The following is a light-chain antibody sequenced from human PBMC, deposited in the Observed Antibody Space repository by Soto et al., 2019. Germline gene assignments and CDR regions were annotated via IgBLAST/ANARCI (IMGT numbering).Light chain of an antibody. J-gene: IGLJ1*01. CDR3: SSYTSNNLYV. Sequence: QSVLTQPASVSGSPGQSITISCTGTSSDVGGYNYVSWYQQHLGKAPKLMISEVSNRPSGVSNRFSGSKSGNTASLTISGLQDEDEADYYCSSYTSNNLYVFGTGTKVTVL. V-gene: IGLV2-14*01. CDR2: EVS. CDR1: SSDVGGYNY.